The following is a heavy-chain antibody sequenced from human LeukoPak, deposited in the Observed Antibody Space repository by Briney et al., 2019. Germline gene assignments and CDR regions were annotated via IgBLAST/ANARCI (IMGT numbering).Heavy chain of an antibody. CDR3: ARRLEMATIDY. D-gene: IGHD5-24*01. CDR1: GGSISSSSYY. J-gene: IGHJ4*02. CDR2: IYYSGST. Sequence: PSETLSLTCTFSGGSISSSSYYWGWIRQPPGKGLEWIGSIYYSGSTYYNPSLKSRVTISVDTSKNQFSLKLSSVTAADTAVYYCARRLEMATIDYWGQGTLVTVSS. V-gene: IGHV4-39*01.